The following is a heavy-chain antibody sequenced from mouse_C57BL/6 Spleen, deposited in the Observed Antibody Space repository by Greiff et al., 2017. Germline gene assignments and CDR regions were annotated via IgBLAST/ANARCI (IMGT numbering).Heavy chain of an antibody. CDR1: GYSITSGYD. CDR2: ISYSGST. J-gene: IGHJ3*01. Sequence: EVQRVESGPGMVKPSQSLSLTCTVTGYSITSGYDWHWIRHFPGNKLEWMGYISYSGSTNYNPSLKSRISITHDTSKNHFFLKLNSVTTEDTATYYCARGGVYYDYSFAYWGQGTLVTVSA. D-gene: IGHD2-4*01. CDR3: ARGGVYYDYSFAY. V-gene: IGHV3-1*01.